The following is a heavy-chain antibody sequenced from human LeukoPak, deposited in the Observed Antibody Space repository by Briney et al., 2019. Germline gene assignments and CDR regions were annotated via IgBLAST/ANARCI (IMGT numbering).Heavy chain of an antibody. D-gene: IGHD5-18*01. CDR3: AKGAGGFSYYNWFDP. V-gene: IGHV4-39*07. J-gene: IGHJ5*02. CDR2: IYYSGTT. Sequence: PSVTLSLTCTVSGGSISSSPYYWGWIRQPPGKGLEWIGSIYYSGTTHYNPSLESRVTISVDTSKNQFSLKLASVTAADTAIYYCAKGAGGFSYYNWFDPWGQGTLVTVSS. CDR1: GGSISSSPYY.